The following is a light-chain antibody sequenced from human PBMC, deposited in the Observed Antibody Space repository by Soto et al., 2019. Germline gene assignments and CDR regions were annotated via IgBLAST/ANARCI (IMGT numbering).Light chain of an antibody. CDR1: QSISSY. CDR3: QQRYSTTQGMYT. V-gene: IGKV1-39*01. J-gene: IGKJ2*01. CDR2: AAS. Sequence: DIQMTQSPSSLSASVGDRVTITCRASQSISSYLNWYQQKPGKAPKLLIYAASSLQSGVPSRFSGSGSGTDFTLTISSRQPEDFVTYDCQQRYSTTQGMYTFGQGTKLEIK.